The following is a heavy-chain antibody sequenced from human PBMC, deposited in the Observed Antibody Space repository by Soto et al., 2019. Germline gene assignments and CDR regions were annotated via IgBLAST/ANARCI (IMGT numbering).Heavy chain of an antibody. J-gene: IGHJ5*02. V-gene: IGHV3-23*01. CDR1: GITFGSRA. Sequence: PGGSLRLSCVASGITFGSRAMSWVRQAPGKGLEWVSGISGGGDSTYYADSVEGRFTISRDNSKNTLYLQMNSLRADDTAVYYCAFSRRGYCSSTSCRDPWGQGALVTVSS. D-gene: IGHD2-2*01. CDR3: AFSRRGYCSSTSCRDP. CDR2: ISGGGDST.